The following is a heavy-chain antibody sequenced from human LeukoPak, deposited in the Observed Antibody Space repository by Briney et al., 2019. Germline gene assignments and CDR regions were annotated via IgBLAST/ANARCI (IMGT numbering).Heavy chain of an antibody. D-gene: IGHD1-26*01. CDR2: IYYSGST. J-gene: IGHJ4*02. CDR3: ANGGSLGGVFDY. CDR1: GGSISSSSYY. V-gene: IGHV4-39*01. Sequence: PSETLSLTCTVSGGSISSSSYYWGWIRQPPGKGLEWIGSIYYSGSTYYNPSLKSRVTISVDTSKNQFSLKLSSVTAADTAVYYCANGGSLGGVFDYWGQGTLVTVAS.